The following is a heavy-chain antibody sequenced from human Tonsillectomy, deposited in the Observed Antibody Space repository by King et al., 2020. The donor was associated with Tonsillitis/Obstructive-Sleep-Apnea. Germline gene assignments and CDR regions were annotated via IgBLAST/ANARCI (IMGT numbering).Heavy chain of an antibody. CDR3: ASGGALLWFGESSYMDV. Sequence: VQLVESGGGLVQPGRSLRLSCAASGFIFDDYAMHWVRQAPGKGLEWVSGIGWNSGSIGYADSVKGRFTISRDNAKNSLYLQMNSLRAEDTALYYCASGGALLWFGESSYMDVWGKGTTVTVSS. CDR1: GFIFDDYA. CDR2: IGWNSGSI. V-gene: IGHV3-9*01. D-gene: IGHD3-10*01. J-gene: IGHJ6*03.